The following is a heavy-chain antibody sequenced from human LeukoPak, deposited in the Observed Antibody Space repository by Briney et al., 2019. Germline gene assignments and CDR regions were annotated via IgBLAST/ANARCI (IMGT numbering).Heavy chain of an antibody. CDR1: GFTFSSYS. CDR3: GREGYIPFFGVVRASWYYYNMDF. D-gene: IGHD3-3*01. V-gene: IGHV3-21*01. CDR2: ISSSSSYI. J-gene: IGHJ6*03. Sequence: PGGSLRLSCAASGFTFSSYSMNWVRQAPGKGLEWVSSISSSSSYIYYADSVKGRFTISRDNAKNSLYLQMNSLRAEDTAVYYGGREGYIPFFGVVRASWYYYNMDFGDKGTRVTVSS.